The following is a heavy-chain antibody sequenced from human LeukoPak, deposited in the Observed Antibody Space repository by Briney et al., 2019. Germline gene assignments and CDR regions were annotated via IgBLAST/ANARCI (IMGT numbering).Heavy chain of an antibody. CDR2: IYHSGST. J-gene: IGHJ4*02. Sequence: SQTLSLTCAVSGGSISSGGYSWSWIRQPPGKGLEWIGYIYHSGSTYYNPSLKSRVTISVDRSKNQFSLKLSSVTAADTAVYHCARVVAAAGNAFDYWGQGTLVTVSS. CDR3: ARVVAAAGNAFDY. V-gene: IGHV4-30-2*01. D-gene: IGHD6-13*01. CDR1: GGSISSGGYS.